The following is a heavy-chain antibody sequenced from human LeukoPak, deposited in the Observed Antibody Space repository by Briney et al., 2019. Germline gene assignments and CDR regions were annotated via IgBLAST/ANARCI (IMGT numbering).Heavy chain of an antibody. CDR2: IIPIFGTA. J-gene: IGHJ5*02. CDR1: GGTFSGYA. Sequence: GASVKVSCKASGGTFSGYAISWVRQAPGQGLEWMGGIIPIFGTANYAQKFQGRVTITADESTSTAYMELSGLRSEDTAVYYCARDVIPDEPSPPPTTVTTTAWGQGTLVTVSS. V-gene: IGHV1-69*13. D-gene: IGHD4-17*01. CDR3: ARDVIPDEPSPPPTTVTTTA.